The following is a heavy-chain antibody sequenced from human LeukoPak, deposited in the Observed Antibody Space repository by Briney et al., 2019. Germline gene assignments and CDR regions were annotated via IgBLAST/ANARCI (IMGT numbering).Heavy chain of an antibody. CDR2: INAGNGNT. Sequence: RWASVKVSCKASGYTFTSYAMHWVRQAPGQRLEWMGWINAGNGNTKYSQKFQGRVTITRDTSSSTAYMELSSLRSEDTAVYYCATDEITMVRGVTNGMDVWGKGTTVTVSS. J-gene: IGHJ6*04. CDR1: GYTFTSYA. CDR3: ATDEITMVRGVTNGMDV. D-gene: IGHD3-10*01. V-gene: IGHV1-3*01.